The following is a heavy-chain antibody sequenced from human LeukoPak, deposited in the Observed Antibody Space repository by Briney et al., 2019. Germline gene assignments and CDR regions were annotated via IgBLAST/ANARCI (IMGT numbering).Heavy chain of an antibody. J-gene: IGHJ6*03. D-gene: IGHD3-10*01. V-gene: IGHV4-34*01. CDR1: GGSFSGYY. CDR2: INHSGST. Sequence: ASETLSLTCAVYGGSFSGYYWSWIRQPPGKGLEWIGEINHSGSTNYNPSLKSRVTISVDTSKNQFSLKLSSVTAADTAVYYCARSKAITVVRGVIKYYYMDVWGKGTTVTISS. CDR3: ARSKAITVVRGVIKYYYMDV.